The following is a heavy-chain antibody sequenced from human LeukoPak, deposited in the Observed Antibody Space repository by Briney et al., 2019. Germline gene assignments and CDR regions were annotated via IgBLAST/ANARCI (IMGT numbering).Heavy chain of an antibody. CDR1: GGSFSGYY. Sequence: SETLSLTCAVYGGSFSGYYWSWIRQPPGKGLEWIGEINHSGSTNYNPSLKSRVTISVDTSKNQFSLKLSSVTAADTAVYYCARLGRSTSRHGYYYMDVWGKGTTVTVSS. V-gene: IGHV4-34*01. J-gene: IGHJ6*03. D-gene: IGHD2-2*01. CDR2: INHSGST. CDR3: ARLGRSTSRHGYYYMDV.